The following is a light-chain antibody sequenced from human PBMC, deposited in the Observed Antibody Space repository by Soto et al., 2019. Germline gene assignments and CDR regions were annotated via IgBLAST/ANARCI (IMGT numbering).Light chain of an antibody. CDR1: ALPKQY. Sequence: SYELTQPPSLSVSPGQTAKITCSGGALPKQYVHWYQQRPGQAPVVVIYKDTERPSGIPERFSGSTSGTTVTLTISGVQADDEALYYCQSTGTSDSSVVFGGGTKLTVL. CDR3: QSTGTSDSSVV. CDR2: KDT. J-gene: IGLJ2*01. V-gene: IGLV3-25*02.